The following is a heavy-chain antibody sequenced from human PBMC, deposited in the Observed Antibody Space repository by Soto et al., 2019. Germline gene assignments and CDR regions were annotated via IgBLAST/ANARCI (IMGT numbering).Heavy chain of an antibody. Sequence: SETLSLTCAVYGGSFSGYYWSWIRQPPGKGLEWIGEINHSGSTNYNPSLKSRVTISVDTSKNQFSLKLSSVTAADTAVYYCARNGIGYYDFWSGYTKPNFDYWGQGTLVTVSS. CDR3: ARNGIGYYDFWSGYTKPNFDY. CDR2: INHSGST. CDR1: GGSFSGYY. V-gene: IGHV4-34*01. J-gene: IGHJ4*02. D-gene: IGHD3-3*01.